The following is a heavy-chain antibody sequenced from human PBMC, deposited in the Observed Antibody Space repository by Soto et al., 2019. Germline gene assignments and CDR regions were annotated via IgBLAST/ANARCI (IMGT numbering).Heavy chain of an antibody. V-gene: IGHV1-46*01. J-gene: IGHJ5*02. CDR3: ARDIVWGSYRNNGFEL. CDR2: INPSGGST. Sequence: ASVKVSCKASGYTFTSYYMHWVRQAPGQGLEWMGIINPSGGSTSYAQKFQGRVTMTRDTSTSTVYMELSSLRSEDTAVYYCARDIVWGSYRNNGFELWGQGTLVNVSS. D-gene: IGHD3-16*02. CDR1: GYTFTSYY.